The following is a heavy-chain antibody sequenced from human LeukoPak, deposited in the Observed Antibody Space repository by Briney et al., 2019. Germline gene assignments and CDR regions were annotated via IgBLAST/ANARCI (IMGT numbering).Heavy chain of an antibody. Sequence: SETLSLTCSVSGDSIGSYYWTWIRQSPGKGLEWIGYIYYGGSTNYNPSLKSRVSISVDTSNNQFSLQLRPVSAADTAIYYCARGRARDGSYPWFDSWGQGTLVTVSS. CDR3: ARGRARDGSYPWFDS. D-gene: IGHD3-16*02. CDR2: IYYGGST. J-gene: IGHJ5*01. CDR1: GDSIGSYY. V-gene: IGHV4-59*01.